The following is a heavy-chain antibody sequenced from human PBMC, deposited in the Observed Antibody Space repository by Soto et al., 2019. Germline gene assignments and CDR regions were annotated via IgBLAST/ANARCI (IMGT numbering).Heavy chain of an antibody. CDR1: GDSVSSNSAA. V-gene: IGHV6-1*01. D-gene: IGHD2-2*01. CDR2: TYYRSKWYN. J-gene: IGHJ6*02. Sequence: SQTLSLTCAISGDSVSSNSAAWNWIRQSPSRGLEWLGRTYYRSKWYNDYAVSVKSRITINPDTSKNQFSLQLNSVTPEDTAVYYCAREAGVGYCSSTSCYPMKYYYYGMDVWGQGTTVTVS. CDR3: AREAGVGYCSSTSCYPMKYYYYGMDV.